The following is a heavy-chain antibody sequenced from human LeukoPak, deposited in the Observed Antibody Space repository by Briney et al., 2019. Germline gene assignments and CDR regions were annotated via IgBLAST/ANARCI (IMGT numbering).Heavy chain of an antibody. CDR2: MYTSGAT. CDR3: AREGPAASTFFYYFMDV. Sequence: PSETLSLTCTVSGDSISNYYWRWIRQPAGKGLEWIGRMYTSGATNYNPSLQRRATMSVDTSKHQLSLRLSSVTAADRAVYYCAREGPAASTFFYYFMDVWGKGTTVTVSS. V-gene: IGHV4-4*07. CDR1: GDSISNYY. D-gene: IGHD2-2*01. J-gene: IGHJ6*03.